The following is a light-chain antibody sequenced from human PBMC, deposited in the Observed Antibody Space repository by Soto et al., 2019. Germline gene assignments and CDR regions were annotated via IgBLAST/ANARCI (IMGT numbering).Light chain of an antibody. CDR2: DVT. CDR3: SSYTSSVSVL. J-gene: IGLJ2*01. CDR1: SSDVGGYDY. V-gene: IGLV2-14*01. Sequence: QSALTQPASVSRSPGQSITISCTGTSSDVGGYDYVSWYQQHPGEAPRLMIYDVTNRPSGVSNRFSGSKSGNTASLTISGLQAEDEADYYCSSYTSSVSVLFGGGTKVTVL.